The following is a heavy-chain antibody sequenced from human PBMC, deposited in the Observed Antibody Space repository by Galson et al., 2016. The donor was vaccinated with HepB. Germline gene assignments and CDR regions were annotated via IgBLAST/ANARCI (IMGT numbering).Heavy chain of an antibody. CDR1: GGTFSTYA. Sequence: SVKVSCKASGGTFSTYAISWVRQAPGQGLEWMGGIILMFGRTNFAQNFQGRVTITADESTSTVYMELSSLTSDDTAVYYCARAAADSSGYYYAGQDAFDIWGQGTMVTVSS. CDR3: ARAAADSSGYYYAGQDAFDI. J-gene: IGHJ3*02. D-gene: IGHD3-22*01. V-gene: IGHV1-69*13. CDR2: IILMFGRT.